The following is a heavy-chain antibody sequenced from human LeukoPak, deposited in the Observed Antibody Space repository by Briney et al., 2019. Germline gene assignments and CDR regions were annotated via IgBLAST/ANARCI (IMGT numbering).Heavy chain of an antibody. D-gene: IGHD3-10*01. Sequence: PGGSLRLSCAAFGFTFSTYEMNWVRQAPGKGLEWVSFISVSGSSTYYADPVKGRFTISRDNSKNTLYLQMNSLRAEDTAVYYCAFPRLGNYYQPLDYWGPGTLVTVSS. CDR1: GFTFSTYE. J-gene: IGHJ4*02. CDR3: AFPRLGNYYQPLDY. CDR2: ISVSGSST. V-gene: IGHV3-23*01.